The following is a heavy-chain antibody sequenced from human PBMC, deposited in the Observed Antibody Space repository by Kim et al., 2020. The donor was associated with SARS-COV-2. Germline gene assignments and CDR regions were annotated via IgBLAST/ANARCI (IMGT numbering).Heavy chain of an antibody. CDR1: GYSFTNYW. J-gene: IGHJ4*02. CDR2: IYPGDSDT. V-gene: IGHV5-51*01. D-gene: IGHD3-22*01. CDR3: ARRAGAYYYDSSGYSRFYFDY. Sequence: VESLKISCKGSGYSFTNYWIGWVRQMPGKGLECMGIIYPGDSDTRYSPSFQGQVTISADKSISTAYLQGSSLKASDTAMYYCARRAGAYYYDSSGYSRFYFDYWGQGTLVTVSS.